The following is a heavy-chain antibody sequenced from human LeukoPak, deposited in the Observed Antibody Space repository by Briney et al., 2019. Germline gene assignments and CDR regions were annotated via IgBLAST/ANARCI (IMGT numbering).Heavy chain of an antibody. Sequence: SETLSLTCTVSGGSIHSYWSWIRQPAGKGLEWIGRISGSGTITYNPALQSRLTISIDTSKNQFSLKLMSVTAADTAVYYCARLQYDYVSGSSAPASPYDFDYWGQGTLVTVSS. CDR1: GGSIHSY. CDR2: ISGSGTI. J-gene: IGHJ4*02. V-gene: IGHV4-4*07. D-gene: IGHD3-16*01. CDR3: ARLQYDYVSGSSAPASPYDFDY.